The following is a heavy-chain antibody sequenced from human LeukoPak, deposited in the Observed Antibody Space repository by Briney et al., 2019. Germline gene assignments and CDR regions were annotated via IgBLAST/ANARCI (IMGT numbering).Heavy chain of an antibody. CDR3: ARIPHPDYADAQ. Sequence: GGSLRLSCEASGFTVSSFEINWVRLAPGKGLEWVSYISSSGGTMDYADSVKGRFTVSRDNGKKLVHLQLNSLRAEDTAVYFCARIPHPDYADAQWGQGTLVTVSS. D-gene: IGHD4-17*01. J-gene: IGHJ4*02. CDR1: GFTVSSFE. CDR2: ISSSGGTM. V-gene: IGHV3-48*03.